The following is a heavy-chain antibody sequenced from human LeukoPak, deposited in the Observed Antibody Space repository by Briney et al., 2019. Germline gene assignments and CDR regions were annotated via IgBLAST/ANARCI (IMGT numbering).Heavy chain of an antibody. CDR2: IYSGGST. Sequence: GGSLKLSCAASGFTVSSNYMNWVRQAPGKGLEWVSVIYSGGSTYYADSVKGRFTISRDNSKNTLYLQMNSLRAEDTAVYYCAREAVTRNYFDYWGQGTLVTVSS. V-gene: IGHV3-53*01. CDR3: AREAVTRNYFDY. J-gene: IGHJ4*02. D-gene: IGHD4-17*01. CDR1: GFTVSSNY.